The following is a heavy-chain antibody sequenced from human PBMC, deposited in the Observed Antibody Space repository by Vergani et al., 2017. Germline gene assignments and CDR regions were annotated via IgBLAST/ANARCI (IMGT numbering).Heavy chain of an antibody. V-gene: IGHV4-59*12. D-gene: IGHD1-14*01. J-gene: IGHJ4*02. CDR2: IYYSGST. Sequence: QVQLQESGPGLVKPSETLSLTCTVSGGSISSYYWSWIRHPPGKGLEWIGYIYYSGSTNYKPSLKSRVTLSVDTSKNQFSLKLSPVTAADTAVYCCARDRITGTTRNPLFDWGGEGTLVTVSS. CDR1: GGSISSYY. CDR3: ARDRITGTTRNPLFDW.